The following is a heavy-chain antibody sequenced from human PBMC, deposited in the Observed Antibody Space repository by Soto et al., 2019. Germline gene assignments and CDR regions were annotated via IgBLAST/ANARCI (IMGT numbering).Heavy chain of an antibody. V-gene: IGHV3-21*01. CDR3: ARDRITMVRGEAFDP. Sequence: EVQLVESGGGLVKPGGSLRLSCAASGFTFSSYSMNWVRQAPGKGLEWVSSISSSSSYIYYADSVKGRFTISRDNAKNSLYLQMTSLRAEDTAVYYCARDRITMVRGEAFDPWCQGTLVTDSS. CDR2: ISSSSSYI. D-gene: IGHD3-10*01. CDR1: GFTFSSYS. J-gene: IGHJ5*02.